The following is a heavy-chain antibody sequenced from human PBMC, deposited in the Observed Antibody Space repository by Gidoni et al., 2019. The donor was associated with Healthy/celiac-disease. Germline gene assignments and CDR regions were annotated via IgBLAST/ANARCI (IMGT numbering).Heavy chain of an antibody. Sequence: EVQLVESGGGLVQPGGSLRLSCAASGFTFSSYGMNWVRQAPGKGLEWVSYISSSGSTIYYADSVKGRFTISRDNAKNSLYLQMNSLRAEDTAVYYCARDPHTAMVYFDYWGQGTLVTVSS. D-gene: IGHD5-18*01. CDR1: GFTFSSYG. J-gene: IGHJ4*01. CDR2: ISSSGSTI. V-gene: IGHV3-48*03. CDR3: ARDPHTAMVYFDY.